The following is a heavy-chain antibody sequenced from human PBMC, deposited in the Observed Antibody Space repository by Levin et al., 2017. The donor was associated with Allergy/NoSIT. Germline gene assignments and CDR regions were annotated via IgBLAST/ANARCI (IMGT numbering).Heavy chain of an antibody. D-gene: IGHD6-19*01. CDR3: ARIGVMQKVSVAGFDDAFDI. CDR2: IYHSGST. J-gene: IGHJ3*02. Sequence: SETLSLTCAVSGGSISSSNWWSWVRQPPGKGLEWIGEIYHSGSTNYNPSLKSRVTISVDKSKNQFSLKLSSVTAADTAVYYCARIGVMQKVSVAGFDDAFDIWGQGTMVTVSS. CDR1: GGSISSSNW. V-gene: IGHV4-4*02.